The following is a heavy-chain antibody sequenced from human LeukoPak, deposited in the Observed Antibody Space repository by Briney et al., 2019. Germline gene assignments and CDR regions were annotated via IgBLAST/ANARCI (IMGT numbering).Heavy chain of an antibody. CDR1: GYTFTDYY. CDR3: ARIGYNHYFDY. Sequence: VASVKVSCKASGYTFTDYYLHWVRQAPGRGLEWMGWINPNSGGTNSAQTFQGRVTMTRDTSITTAYLDLSRLRSDDTAVYYCARIGYNHYFDYWGQGTLVTVSS. D-gene: IGHD5-24*01. CDR2: INPNSGGT. J-gene: IGHJ4*02. V-gene: IGHV1-2*02.